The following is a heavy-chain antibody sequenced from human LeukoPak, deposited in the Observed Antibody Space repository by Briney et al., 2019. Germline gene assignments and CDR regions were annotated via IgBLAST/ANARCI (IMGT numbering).Heavy chain of an antibody. CDR3: ARAGIVVVPAASGSGWFDP. D-gene: IGHD2-2*01. CDR1: GGSISSGDYY. CDR2: IYYSGST. J-gene: IGHJ5*02. Sequence: SQTLSLTCTVSGGSISSGDYYWSWIRQPPGKGLEWIGYIYYSGSTYYNPSLKSRVTISVDTSKSQFSLKLSSVTAADTAVYYCARAGIVVVPAASGSGWFDPWGQGTLVTVSS. V-gene: IGHV4-30-4*08.